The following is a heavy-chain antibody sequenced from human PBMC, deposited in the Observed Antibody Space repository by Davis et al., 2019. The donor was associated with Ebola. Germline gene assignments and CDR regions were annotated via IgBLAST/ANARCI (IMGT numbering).Heavy chain of an antibody. CDR2: VSYDGSDY. V-gene: IGHV3-30*18. CDR3: AKDQDSSLLD. Sequence: GESLKISCAASGFTFGSYGMHWVRQAPGKGLEWVAVVSYDGSDYYYADSVKGRFSISRDNSKNTLFLQMDSLRAEDTAVYFCAKDQDSSLLDWGQGTLVTVSS. CDR1: GFTFGSYG. J-gene: IGHJ4*02. D-gene: IGHD6-13*01.